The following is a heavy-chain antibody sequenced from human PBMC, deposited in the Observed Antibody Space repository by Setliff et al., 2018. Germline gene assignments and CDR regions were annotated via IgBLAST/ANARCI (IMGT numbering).Heavy chain of an antibody. J-gene: IGHJ4*02. D-gene: IGHD6-19*01. CDR1: GYTFTTYG. CDR3: ARAPSSIGVGGSLLH. Sequence: GASVKVSCKASGYTFTTYGIIWVRQAPGQGLEWMGRTSAYNDNTNYAQRLQGRVTMTTDTSTSTAYMELRGLSSDDTAVYYCARAPSSIGVGGSLLHWGQGTLVTVSS. V-gene: IGHV1-18*01. CDR2: TSAYNDNT.